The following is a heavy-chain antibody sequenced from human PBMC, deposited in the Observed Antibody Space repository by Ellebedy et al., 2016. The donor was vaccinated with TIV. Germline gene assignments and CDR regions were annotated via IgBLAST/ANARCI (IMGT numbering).Heavy chain of an antibody. D-gene: IGHD3-9*01. CDR1: GFTFSDYG. CDR2: INYSGANK. V-gene: IGHV3-20*04. Sequence: GGSLRLSCAASGFTFSDYGMGWVRQTPGKGLEWVSTINYSGANKHYANSMEGRVTISRDNAKNSLYLQMNSLRAEDTALYYCAKNVLRYFDWSSPANWFDPWGQGTLVTVSS. J-gene: IGHJ5*02. CDR3: AKNVLRYFDWSSPANWFDP.